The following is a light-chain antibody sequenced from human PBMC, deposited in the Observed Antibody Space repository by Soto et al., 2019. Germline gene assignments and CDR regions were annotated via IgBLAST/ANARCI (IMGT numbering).Light chain of an antibody. CDR2: DAS. J-gene: IGKJ1*01. CDR3: LQYNGYYRT. CDR1: QTISCW. V-gene: IGKV1-5*01. Sequence: DIQITQSPSTLSGYLPHTATITCRASQTISCWLAWYQQRPGKAPNLLIFDASTLESGVPSRFSGSGSGTTFTLTISSLQSDDFATYYCLQYNGYYRTFGQGTKVDIK.